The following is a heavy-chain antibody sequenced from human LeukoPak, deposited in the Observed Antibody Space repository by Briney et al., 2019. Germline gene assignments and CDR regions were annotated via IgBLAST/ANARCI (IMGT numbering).Heavy chain of an antibody. J-gene: IGHJ4*02. V-gene: IGHV3-21*05. D-gene: IGHD3-9*01. Sequence: GGSLRLSCAASGFTFSSYEMNWVRQAPGKGPEWVSYISSSSSYIYYADSVKGRFTISRDNAKNSLYLQMNSLRAEDTAVYYCARSLVDDILTGSDYWGQGTLVTVSS. CDR3: ARSLVDDILTGSDY. CDR2: ISSSSSYI. CDR1: GFTFSSYE.